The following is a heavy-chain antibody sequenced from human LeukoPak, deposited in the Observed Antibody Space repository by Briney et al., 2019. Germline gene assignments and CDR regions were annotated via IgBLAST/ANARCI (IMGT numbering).Heavy chain of an antibody. D-gene: IGHD1-1*01. J-gene: IGHJ4*02. Sequence: GGSLRLSCAASGFTFSSYGTIWVRQAPGQGLEWVSGIRHSDGRTYYADSVRGRFTISSDIFKNTLYLQMNGLRADDTALYYCAKGLERESRLDSWGQGTLVTVSS. V-gene: IGHV3-23*01. CDR2: IRHSDGRT. CDR3: AKGLERESRLDS. CDR1: GFTFSSYG.